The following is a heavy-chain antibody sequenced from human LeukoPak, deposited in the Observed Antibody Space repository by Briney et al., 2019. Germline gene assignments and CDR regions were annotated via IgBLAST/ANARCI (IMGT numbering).Heavy chain of an antibody. CDR3: AKDRKEGKGSYDTDY. CDR1: GFTFSSYG. V-gene: IGHV3-30*02. D-gene: IGHD3-22*01. CDR2: IRYDGSNK. J-gene: IGHJ4*02. Sequence: GGSLRLSCAASGFTFSSYGMHWVRQAPGKGLEWVAFIRYDGSNKYYADSVKGRFTISRDNSKNTLYLQMNSLRAEDTAVYYCAKDRKEGKGSYDTDYWGQGTLVTVSS.